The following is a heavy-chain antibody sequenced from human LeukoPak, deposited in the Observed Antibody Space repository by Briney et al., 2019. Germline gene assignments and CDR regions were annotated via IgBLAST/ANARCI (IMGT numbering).Heavy chain of an antibody. CDR2: ISAHNGNT. V-gene: IGHV1-18*01. D-gene: IGHD3-22*01. J-gene: IGHJ4*02. CDR1: GYTFTSYG. Sequence: ASVKVSCKGSGYTFTSYGISWVRQAPGQGLEWMGWISAHNGNTRYAQKFQGRVTMTTDTSTSTVYMELGSLRSDDTAVYYCARVSIASSGYPPGNWGQGTLVTVSP. CDR3: ARVSIASSGYPPGN.